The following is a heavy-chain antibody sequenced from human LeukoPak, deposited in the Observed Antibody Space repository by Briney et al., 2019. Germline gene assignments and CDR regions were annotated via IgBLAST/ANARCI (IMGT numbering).Heavy chain of an antibody. CDR1: GGSFSVYF. CDR2: INQSGST. CDR3: ASGTLAAEVFDD. J-gene: IGHJ5*02. Sequence: SETLSLTCTVSGGSFSVYFWTWIRQPPGKGLEWIGTINQSGSTNYNPALMSRVTISAGTSKKFFSLNLSSLTAADTAVYYCASGTLAAEVFDDWGQGTLVTVSS. D-gene: IGHD6-13*01. V-gene: IGHV4-34*01.